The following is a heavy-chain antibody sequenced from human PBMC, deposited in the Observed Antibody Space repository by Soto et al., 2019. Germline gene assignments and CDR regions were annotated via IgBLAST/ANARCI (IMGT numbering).Heavy chain of an antibody. CDR1: GGSISSGGYY. Sequence: TLSLTCTVSGGSISSGGYYWSWIRQHPGKGLEWIGYIYYSGSTYYNPSLKSRVTISVDTSKNQFSLKLSSVTAADTAVYYCARATTEDTIFGVVIAYYYGMDVWGQGTTVTVSS. V-gene: IGHV4-31*03. CDR3: ARATTEDTIFGVVIAYYYGMDV. J-gene: IGHJ6*02. D-gene: IGHD3-3*01. CDR2: IYYSGST.